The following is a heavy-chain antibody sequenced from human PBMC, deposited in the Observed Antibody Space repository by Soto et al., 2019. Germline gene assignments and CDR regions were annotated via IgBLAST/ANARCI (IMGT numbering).Heavy chain of an antibody. J-gene: IGHJ3*02. V-gene: IGHV3-33*01. Sequence: QVQLVESGGGVVQPGRSLRLSCAASGFTFSSYGMHWVRQAPGKGLEWVAVIWYDGSNKYYADSVKGRFTISRDNSKNTLYLQMNSLTSEDTAVYYCARPYDFWSGYYPSDAFDIWGQGTMVTVSS. CDR3: ARPYDFWSGYYPSDAFDI. D-gene: IGHD3-3*01. CDR1: GFTFSSYG. CDR2: IWYDGSNK.